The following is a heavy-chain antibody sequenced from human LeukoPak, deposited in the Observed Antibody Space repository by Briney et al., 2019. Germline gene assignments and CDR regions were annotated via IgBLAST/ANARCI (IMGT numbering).Heavy chain of an antibody. V-gene: IGHV3-7*05. CDR3: ARVNRAASVVDY. CDR1: GFTFGSYR. Sequence: PGGSLRLSCAASGFTFGSYRMSWVRQAPGKGLEWVANIKQDGSEKYYVDSVKGRFTISRDNAKNSLYLQMNSLRAEDTAVYYCARVNRAASVVDYWGQGTLVTVSS. J-gene: IGHJ4*02. D-gene: IGHD2-21*01. CDR2: IKQDGSEK.